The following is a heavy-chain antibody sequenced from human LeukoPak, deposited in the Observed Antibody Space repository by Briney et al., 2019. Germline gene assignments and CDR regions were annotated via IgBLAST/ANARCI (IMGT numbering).Heavy chain of an antibody. V-gene: IGHV3-15*01. CDR2: IKSKTDGGTT. D-gene: IGHD5-12*01. CDR3: TTKGYSGYDYYYYFDY. Sequence: GGSLRLSCAASGFTFSSYAMSWVRQAPGKGLEWVGRIKSKTDGGTTDYAAPVKGRFTISRDDSKNTLYLQMNSLKTEDTAVYYCTTKGYSGYDYYYYFDYWGQGTLVTVSS. J-gene: IGHJ4*02. CDR1: GFTFSSYA.